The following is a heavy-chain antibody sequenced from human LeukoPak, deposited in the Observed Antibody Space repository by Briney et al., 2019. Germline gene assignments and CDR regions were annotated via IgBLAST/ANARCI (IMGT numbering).Heavy chain of an antibody. CDR2: IRYDGSNK. V-gene: IGHV3-30*02. CDR1: GFTFSSYG. D-gene: IGHD6-13*01. CDR3: AREWLGSSWSSGYYYYMDV. Sequence: GGSLRLSCAASGFTFSSYGMHWVRQAPGKGLEWVAFIRYDGSNKYYADSVKGRFTISRDNSKNTLYLQMNSLRAEDTAVYYCAREWLGSSWSSGYYYYMDVWGKGTTVTVSS. J-gene: IGHJ6*03.